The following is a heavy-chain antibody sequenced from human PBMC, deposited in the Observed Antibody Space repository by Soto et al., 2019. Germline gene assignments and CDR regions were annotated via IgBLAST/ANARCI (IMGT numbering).Heavy chain of an antibody. CDR3: ARGRGSLKHWALGY. CDR1: GFTSSSSG. CDR2: IWRDGRNE. J-gene: IGHJ4*02. D-gene: IGHD3-3*02. V-gene: IGHV3-33*01. Sequence: GGSLRLSCAASGFTSSSSGMHWVRQAPGKGLEWVAVIWRDGRNENYADSVKGRFTISRDNSKNTLYLQMNSLRVEERAVYYCARGRGSLKHWALGYWGKGTLVTVSS.